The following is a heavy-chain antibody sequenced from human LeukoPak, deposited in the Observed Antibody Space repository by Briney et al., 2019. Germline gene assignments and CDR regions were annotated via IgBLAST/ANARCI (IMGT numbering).Heavy chain of an antibody. V-gene: IGHV3-23*01. CDR1: GFTFSSYA. CDR3: ARVPHYYDSSGRDAFDI. D-gene: IGHD3-22*01. J-gene: IGHJ3*02. CDR2: ISGSGGST. Sequence: GGSLRLSCAASGFTFSSYAMSWVRQAPGKGLEWVSAISGSGGSTYYADSVKGRFTISRDNAKNSLYLQMNSLRAEDTAVYYCARVPHYYDSSGRDAFDIWGQGTMVTVSS.